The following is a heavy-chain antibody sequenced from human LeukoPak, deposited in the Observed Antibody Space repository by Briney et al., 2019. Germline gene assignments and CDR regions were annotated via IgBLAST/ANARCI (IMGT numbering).Heavy chain of an antibody. CDR3: ARGGCAAAGCGMDV. J-gene: IGHJ6*02. CDR2: ISSSGSTI. CDR1: GFTFSSYE. Sequence: TGGSLRLSCAASGFTFSSYEMNWVRQAPGKGLEWVSYISSSGSTIYYADSVKGRFTISRDNAKNSLYLQMNSLRAEDTAIYYCARGGCAAAGCGMDVWGQGTRSPSP. V-gene: IGHV3-48*03. D-gene: IGHD6-13*01.